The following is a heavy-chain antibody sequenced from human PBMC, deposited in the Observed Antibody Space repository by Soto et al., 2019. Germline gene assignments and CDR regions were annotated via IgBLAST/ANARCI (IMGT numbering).Heavy chain of an antibody. D-gene: IGHD4-4*01. CDR1: GGSFSDYY. CDR2: INHSGST. Sequence: SETLSLTCAVYGGSFSDYYWSWIRQPPGKGLEWIGEINHSGSTNYNPSLKSRVTISVDTSKNQFSLNLRFVTAADTAVYYCARVIHGSPYSGIYYFDYWGQGTLVTVSS. J-gene: IGHJ4*02. CDR3: ARVIHGSPYSGIYYFDY. V-gene: IGHV4-34*01.